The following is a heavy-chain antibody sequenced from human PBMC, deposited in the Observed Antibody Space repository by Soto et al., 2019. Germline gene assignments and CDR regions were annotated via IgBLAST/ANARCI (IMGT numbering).Heavy chain of an antibody. J-gene: IGHJ6*02. Sequence: GVLRLSCTASGFTFGDYAMSWFRQAPGKGLEWVGFIRSKAYGGTTEYAASVKGRFTISRDDSKSIAYLQMNSLKTEDTAVYYCTRDLDYDFWSGYYYYYYYYGMDVWGQGTTVTVSS. CDR3: TRDLDYDFWSGYYYYYYYYGMDV. D-gene: IGHD3-3*01. V-gene: IGHV3-49*03. CDR2: IRSKAYGGTT. CDR1: GFTFGDYA.